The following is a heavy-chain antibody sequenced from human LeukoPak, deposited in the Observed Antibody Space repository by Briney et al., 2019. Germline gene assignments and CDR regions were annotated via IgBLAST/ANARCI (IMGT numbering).Heavy chain of an antibody. CDR1: GFTFSSYA. D-gene: IGHD5-18*01. J-gene: IGHJ4*02. CDR2: ISYDGSNK. V-gene: IGHV3-30*04. CDR3: ARDPGYSYGCDY. Sequence: GRSLRLSCAASGFTFSSYAMHWVRQAPGKGLEWVAVISYDGSNKYYADSVKGRFTISRDNSKNTLYLQMNSLGAEDTAVYYCARDPGYSYGCDYWGQGTLVTVSS.